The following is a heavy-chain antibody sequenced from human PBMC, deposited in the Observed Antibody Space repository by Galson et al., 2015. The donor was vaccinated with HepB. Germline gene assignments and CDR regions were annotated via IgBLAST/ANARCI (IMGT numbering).Heavy chain of an antibody. CDR2: IYYIGST. CDR1: GGSISSYY. CDR3: ARQLGSSSGWSYYFDY. V-gene: IGHV4-59*08. Sequence: SESLSLTCTVSGGSISSYYWSWIRQPPGKGLEWIGYIYYIGSTNYNPSLKSRVIISVDRSKNQFSLKLSSVTAADTAVYYYARQLGSSSGWSYYFDYWGQGTLVTVSS. J-gene: IGHJ4*02. D-gene: IGHD6-19*01.